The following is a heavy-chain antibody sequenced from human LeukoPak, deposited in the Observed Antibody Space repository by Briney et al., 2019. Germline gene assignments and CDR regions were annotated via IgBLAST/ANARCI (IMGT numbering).Heavy chain of an antibody. V-gene: IGHV1-2*02. J-gene: IGHJ4*02. CDR2: INPNSGGT. CDR3: ARDNNKQIRKSLFDY. D-gene: IGHD1/OR15-1a*01. CDR1: GYTFTGYY. Sequence: ASVKVSCKASGYTFTGYYMHWVRQAPEQGLEWMGWINPNSGGTNYAQKFQGRVTMTRDTSISTAYMELSRLRSDDTAVHYCARDNNKQIRKSLFDYWGQGTLVTVSS.